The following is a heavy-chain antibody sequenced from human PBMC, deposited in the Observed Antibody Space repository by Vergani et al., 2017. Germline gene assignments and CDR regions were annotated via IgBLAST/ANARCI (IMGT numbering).Heavy chain of an antibody. Sequence: QVQLQESGPGLVKPSQTLSLTCTVSGASINNDFYYWHWIRQPAGKGLEWLGHISASGNASHSPSLKTRVSMSVDTSKNQFSLTVTSVTAADTAIYFCARRSVGYYSGGKVHPLRTAFDVWGHGTVVTVSS. V-gene: IGHV4-61*02. D-gene: IGHD2-15*01. CDR1: GASINNDFYY. J-gene: IGHJ3*01. CDR2: ISASGNA. CDR3: ARRSVGYYSGGKVHPLRTAFDV.